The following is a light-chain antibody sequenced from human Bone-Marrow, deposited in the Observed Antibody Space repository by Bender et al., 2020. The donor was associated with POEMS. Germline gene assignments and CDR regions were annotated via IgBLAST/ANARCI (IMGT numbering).Light chain of an antibody. Sequence: QSALTQPASVSGSPGQSITISCTGSSSDIGTYNYVSWYQQYPGKAPKLIIFDVSKRPSGVPDRFSGSKSGNTASLTISGLQPEDEADYYCSSYISSSVLVFGGGTKLTVL. J-gene: IGLJ3*02. CDR2: DVS. V-gene: IGLV2-14*03. CDR1: SSDIGTYNY. CDR3: SSYISSSVLV.